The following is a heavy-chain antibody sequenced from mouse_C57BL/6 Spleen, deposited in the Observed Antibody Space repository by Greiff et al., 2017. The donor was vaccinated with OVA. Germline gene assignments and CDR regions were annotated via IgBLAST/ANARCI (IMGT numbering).Heavy chain of an antibody. CDR2: ISYDGSN. CDR1: GYSITSGYY. V-gene: IGHV3-6*01. J-gene: IGHJ1*03. Sequence: QLQQSGPGLVKPSQSLSLTCSVTGYSITSGYYWNWIRQFPGNKLEWMGYISYDGSNNYNPSLKNRISITRDTSKNQFFLKLNSVTTEDTATYYCARDDYEGYFDVWGTGTTVTVSS. D-gene: IGHD2-4*01. CDR3: ARDDYEGYFDV.